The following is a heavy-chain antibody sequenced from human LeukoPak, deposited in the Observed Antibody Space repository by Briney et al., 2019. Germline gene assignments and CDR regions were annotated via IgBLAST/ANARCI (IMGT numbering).Heavy chain of an antibody. CDR1: GYTFTSYD. D-gene: IGHD2-15*01. J-gene: IGHJ1*01. CDR2: MNPNSGNT. Sequence: ASVKVSCKASGYTFTSYDINWVRQATGQGLEWMGWMNPNSGNTGYAQKFQGRVTMTRNTSISTAYMELSSLRSEDTAVYYCATDLLHSPYPFTEHWGQGTLVTVSS. CDR3: ATDLLHSPYPFTEH. V-gene: IGHV1-8*01.